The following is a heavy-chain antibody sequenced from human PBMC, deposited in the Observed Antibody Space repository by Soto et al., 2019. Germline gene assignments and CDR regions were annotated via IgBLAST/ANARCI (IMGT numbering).Heavy chain of an antibody. J-gene: IGHJ4*02. CDR3: ARDPPLAY. V-gene: IGHV1-69*08. D-gene: IGHD3-3*02. Sequence: QVQLVQSGAEVKKPGSSVKVSCKASGGTFSSYTISWVRQAPGQGLEWMGRIIPILGIANDAQKFQGRVTITADKSTSTAYMELSSLRSEDTAVYYCARDPPLAYWGQGTLVTVSS. CDR1: GGTFSSYT. CDR2: IIPILGIA.